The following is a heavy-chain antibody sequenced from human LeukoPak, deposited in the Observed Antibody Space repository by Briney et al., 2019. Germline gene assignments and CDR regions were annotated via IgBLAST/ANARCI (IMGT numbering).Heavy chain of an antibody. Sequence: GGSLRLSCAASGFTFSIYAMSWVRQAPGKGLEWVSAISGSGGSTYYADSVKGRFTISRDNSKNTLYLQMNRLRAEDTAVYYCAKEGQQWLVLFDYWGQGTLVTVSS. V-gene: IGHV3-23*01. D-gene: IGHD6-19*01. CDR1: GFTFSIYA. CDR2: ISGSGGST. CDR3: AKEGQQWLVLFDY. J-gene: IGHJ4*02.